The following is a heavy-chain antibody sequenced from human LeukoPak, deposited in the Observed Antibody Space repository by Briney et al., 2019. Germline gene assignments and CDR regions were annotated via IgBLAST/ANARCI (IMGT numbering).Heavy chain of an antibody. CDR2: IQPDGSEA. J-gene: IGHJ5*02. CDR1: GFTFSSKW. Sequence: GGSLRLSCAASGFTFSSKWMSWVRQAPGKGLEWVGNIQPDGSEAYPVDSVKGRFTISRDNARNSLFLQMNSLRVEDTGAYYCASQSYARFDPWGQGTLVTVSS. V-gene: IGHV3-7*01. D-gene: IGHD3-16*01. CDR3: ASQSYARFDP.